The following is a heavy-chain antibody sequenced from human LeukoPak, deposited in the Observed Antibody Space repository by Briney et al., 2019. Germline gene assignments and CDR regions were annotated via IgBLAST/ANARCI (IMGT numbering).Heavy chain of an antibody. D-gene: IGHD4-17*01. J-gene: IGHJ6*02. CDR1: GGSFSGYY. CDR3: AKTDTVTTRREGYYYYGMDV. Sequence: SETLSLTCAVYGGSFSGYYWSWIRQPPGKGLEWIGEINHSGSTNYNPSLKSRVTISVDTSKNQFSLKLSSVTAADTAVYYCAKTDTVTTRREGYYYYGMDVWSQGTTVTVSS. CDR2: INHSGST. V-gene: IGHV4-34*01.